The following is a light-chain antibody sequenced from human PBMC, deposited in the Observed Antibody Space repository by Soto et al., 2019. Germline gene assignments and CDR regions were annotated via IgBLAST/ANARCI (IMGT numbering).Light chain of an antibody. Sequence: DIQMTQSPSSLSASVGDRVTITCRASRSIHTHLAWYQQKPGHSPRLLVYGASTLQSGVASRFSASGSGTDFILTISRLQSEDVATYYCQTYDKAPWTFGPGTRV. CDR1: RSIHTH. V-gene: IGKV1-27*01. J-gene: IGKJ1*01. CDR3: QTYDKAPWT. CDR2: GAS.